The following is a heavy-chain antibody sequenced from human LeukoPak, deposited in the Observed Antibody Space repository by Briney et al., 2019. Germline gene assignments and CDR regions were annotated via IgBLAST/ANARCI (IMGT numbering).Heavy chain of an antibody. CDR1: GGSFSGYY. Sequence: SDTLSLTCAVYGGSFSGYYWSWIRQPPGKGLEWIGEINHSGSTNYNPSLKSRVTISVDTSKNQFSLKLSSVTAADTAVYYCARGLLGYCTNGVCPNYYYMDVWGKGTTVTVSS. CDR2: INHSGST. D-gene: IGHD2-8*01. CDR3: ARGLLGYCTNGVCPNYYYMDV. J-gene: IGHJ6*03. V-gene: IGHV4-34*01.